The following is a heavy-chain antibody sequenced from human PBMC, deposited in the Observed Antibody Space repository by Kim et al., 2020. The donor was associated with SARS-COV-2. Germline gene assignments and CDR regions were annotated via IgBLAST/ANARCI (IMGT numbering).Heavy chain of an antibody. J-gene: IGHJ3*02. CDR2: T. Sequence: TSYAQKFQGRVTRTADTSTDTAYMELSRLRSEDTTVYYCATDGGGAFDIWGQGTMVTVSS. V-gene: IGHV1-24*01. CDR3: ATDGGGAFDI.